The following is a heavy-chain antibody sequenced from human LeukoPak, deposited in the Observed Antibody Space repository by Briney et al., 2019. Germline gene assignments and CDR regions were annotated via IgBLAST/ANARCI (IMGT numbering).Heavy chain of an antibody. D-gene: IGHD2-2*02. J-gene: IGHJ4*02. CDR3: ARNPATAIPLDY. Sequence: PSETLSLTCAVYGGSFSGYYWSWIRQPPGKGLEWIGEINHSGSTNYNPSLKSRVTISVDTSKNQFSLKLSSVTAADTAVYYCARNPATAIPLDYWGQGTLVTVSS. CDR2: INHSGST. V-gene: IGHV4-34*01. CDR1: GGSFSGYY.